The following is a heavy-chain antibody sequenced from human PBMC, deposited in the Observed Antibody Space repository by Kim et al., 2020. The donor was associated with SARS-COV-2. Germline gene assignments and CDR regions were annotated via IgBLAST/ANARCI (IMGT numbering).Heavy chain of an antibody. J-gene: IGHJ6*01. CDR1: GGSISSYC. V-gene: IGHV4-59*01. CDR2: IYYSCST. CDR3: SSGLLAGSRSCGLPCHYYG. D-gene: IGHD6-13*01. Sequence: SETLSLTCTVSGGSISSYCWCWIRQPQGKGLERIGFIYYSCSTNSNPNLNSRIPITIAMAMNKIPLTLSPITAAAAAADYCSSGLLAGSRSCGLPCHYYG.